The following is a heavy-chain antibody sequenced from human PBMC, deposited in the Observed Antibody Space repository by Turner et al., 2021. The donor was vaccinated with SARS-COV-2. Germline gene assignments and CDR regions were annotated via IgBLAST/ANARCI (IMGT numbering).Heavy chain of an antibody. D-gene: IGHD3-10*01. CDR1: GRSISSSSYY. J-gene: IGHJ6*02. V-gene: IGHV4-39*01. CDR3: ARLPVGYYGSGSYYHYGMDV. Sequence: QLPLPESGPGLVTPSETLSLTSPVSGRSISSSSYYWGWVRQPPGKGLEWIGSIYYSGSTYYNPYLKSRVTISVDTSKNQVSLKLSSVTAADTAVYYCARLPVGYYGSGSYYHYGMDVWGQGTTVTVSS. CDR2: IYYSGST.